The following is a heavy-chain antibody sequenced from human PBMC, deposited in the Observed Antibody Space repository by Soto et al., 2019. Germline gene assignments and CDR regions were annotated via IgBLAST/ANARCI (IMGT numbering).Heavy chain of an antibody. Sequence: SETLSLTCAVYGGSFSGYYWSWIRQPPGKGLEWIGEINHSGSTNYNPSLKSRVTISVDTSKNQFSLKLSSVTAADTAVYYCARGRKEAARPYYYYGMDVWGQGTTVTAP. D-gene: IGHD6-6*01. J-gene: IGHJ6*02. CDR3: ARGRKEAARPYYYYGMDV. V-gene: IGHV4-34*01. CDR1: GGSFSGYY. CDR2: INHSGST.